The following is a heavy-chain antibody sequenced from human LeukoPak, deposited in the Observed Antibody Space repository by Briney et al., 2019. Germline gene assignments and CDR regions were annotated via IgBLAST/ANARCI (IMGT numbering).Heavy chain of an antibody. V-gene: IGHV2-5*02. CDR3: AHRLSIAAIFNY. CDR2: IYWDDDK. Sequence: SGPTLVNPTQTLTLTCTSSGFSLSTSEVGVGWIRQPPGKALEWLALIYWDDDKRYSPSLESRLTITKDTSKNQVVLTMTDMDPVDTATYYCAHRLSIAAIFNYWGQGILVTVSS. J-gene: IGHJ4*02. CDR1: GFSLSTSEVG. D-gene: IGHD6-13*01.